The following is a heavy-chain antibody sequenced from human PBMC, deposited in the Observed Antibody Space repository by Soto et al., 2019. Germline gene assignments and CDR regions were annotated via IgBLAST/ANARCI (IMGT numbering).Heavy chain of an antibody. V-gene: IGHV4-59*01. J-gene: IGHJ4*02. D-gene: IGHD5-18*01. Sequence: SETLSLTCTISGGSISNYYWNWIRQSPGKGLEWIGYIYSSGSTHYNPSLQNRVTISIDTSKNQVSLKVNSVTAADTAVYYCARDHPHSYGVYYFDYWGQGTPVTVS. CDR3: ARDHPHSYGVYYFDY. CDR2: IYSSGST. CDR1: GGSISNYY.